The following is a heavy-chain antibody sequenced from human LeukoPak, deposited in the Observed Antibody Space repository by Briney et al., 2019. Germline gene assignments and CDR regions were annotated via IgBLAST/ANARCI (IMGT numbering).Heavy chain of an antibody. J-gene: IGHJ4*02. CDR1: GLTFSSHW. V-gene: IGHV3-74*01. CDR3: ATRPTNGDFGVLDF. Sequence: GGSLRLSCVASGLTFSSHWMHWVRQAPGKGLVWVSRINGDGSDTRYADSVKGRFTISRDNAKNTVYLQMNSLRGDDTAVYYCATRPTNGDFGVLDFWGQGTLVT. D-gene: IGHD2-8*01. CDR2: INGDGSDT.